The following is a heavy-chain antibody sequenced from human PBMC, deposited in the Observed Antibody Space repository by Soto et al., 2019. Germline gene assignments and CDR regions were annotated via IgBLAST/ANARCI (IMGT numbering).Heavy chain of an antibody. CDR2: ISGSGGST. Sequence: GGSLRLSCAASGFTFSSYAMSWVRQAPGKGLEWVSAISGSGGSTYYADSVKGRFTISRDNSKNTLYLQMNSLRAEDTAVYYCAKVGFGGVIVPYYFDYWGQGTLVTVSS. J-gene: IGHJ4*02. CDR1: GFTFSSYA. D-gene: IGHD3-16*02. V-gene: IGHV3-23*01. CDR3: AKVGFGGVIVPYYFDY.